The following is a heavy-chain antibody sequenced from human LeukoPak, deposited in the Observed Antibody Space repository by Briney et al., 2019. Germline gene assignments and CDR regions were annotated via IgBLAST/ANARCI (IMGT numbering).Heavy chain of an antibody. J-gene: IGHJ6*03. CDR1: NDPSNTSSHD. V-gene: IGHV4-61*09. CDR3: ARAKKRSGRSRNFYLDV. CDR2: ICTSGTTP. D-gene: IGHD1-26*01. Sequence: TLSLTCTVSNDPSNTSSHDRHWTRQPPGKGLEWIAHICTSGTTPNFNRSLTSRVAISPGTSKNHLCLILCSVTAADPPVYYSARAKKRSGRSRNFYLDVWGKGTTVTVSS.